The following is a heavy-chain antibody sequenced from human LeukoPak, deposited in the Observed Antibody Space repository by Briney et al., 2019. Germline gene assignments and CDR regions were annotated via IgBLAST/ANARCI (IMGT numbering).Heavy chain of an antibody. CDR2: ISSSSSYI. Sequence: PGGSLRLSCEASGFTFSSYSMNWVRQAPGKGLEWVSSISSSSSYIYYADSVKGRLTISRDNAKNSLYLQMNSLRAEDTAVYYCARDIGSTSCCPYYYYMDVWGKGTTVTISS. CDR3: ARDIGSTSCCPYYYYMDV. V-gene: IGHV3-21*01. D-gene: IGHD2-2*01. J-gene: IGHJ6*03. CDR1: GFTFSSYS.